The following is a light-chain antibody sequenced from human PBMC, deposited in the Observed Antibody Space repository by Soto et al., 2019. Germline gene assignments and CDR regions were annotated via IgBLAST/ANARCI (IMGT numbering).Light chain of an antibody. CDR1: NIGSKS. CDR3: QVWESSSDQYV. Sequence: LAPPPSVSVAPGQTTTITCGGNNIGSKSVHWYQQKPGQAPVLVVYDDTDRPSGIPERFSGSNSGNTATLSISRVEVGDEADYYCQVWESSSDQYVFGTGTKVTVL. V-gene: IGLV3-21*02. CDR2: DDT. J-gene: IGLJ1*01.